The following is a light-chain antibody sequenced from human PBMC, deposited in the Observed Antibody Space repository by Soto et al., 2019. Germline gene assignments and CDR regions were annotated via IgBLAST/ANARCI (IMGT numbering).Light chain of an antibody. CDR3: QSYDSSLSGFVV. Sequence: QSVLTQPPSVSGAPGQRVTISCTGSSSNIGAGHDVHWYQQLPGTAPKLLIYGNNNRPSGVPDRFSGSKSGTSASLAITGLQAEDEADYYCQSYDSSLSGFVVFGGGTQLTGL. CDR2: GNN. V-gene: IGLV1-40*01. J-gene: IGLJ7*01. CDR1: SSNIGAGHD.